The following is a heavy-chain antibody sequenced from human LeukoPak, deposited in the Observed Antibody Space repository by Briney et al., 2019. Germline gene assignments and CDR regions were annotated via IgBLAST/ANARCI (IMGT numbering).Heavy chain of an antibody. CDR1: GFIFSSYS. CDR2: ISSSSSTI. J-gene: IGHJ6*02. V-gene: IGHV3-48*02. CDR3: ASWDDTIFGVGGMDV. Sequence: GGSLSLSCAASGFIFSSYSMNWVRQAPGKGLEWVSHISSSSSTIHYANSVKGRFTISRDNAKNSLYLQMNSLRDEDTAVYYCASWDDTIFGVGGMDVWGQGTTVTVSS. D-gene: IGHD3-3*01.